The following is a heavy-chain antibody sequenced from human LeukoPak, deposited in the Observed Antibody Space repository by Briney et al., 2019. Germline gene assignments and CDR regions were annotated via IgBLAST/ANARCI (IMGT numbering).Heavy chain of an antibody. CDR2: LSGSGDSA. J-gene: IGHJ4*02. CDR3: AKDSYTLKPCYFHY. Sequence: PGRCLRLSCAASGFTFSSYAMSWVRQAPGKGLGWVSALSGSGDSAYYADPVKGRFTISRDNSKNTLYLQMNSLRAEDTAVYYCAKDSYTLKPCYFHYWGRGTLVTVSS. D-gene: IGHD3-16*01. V-gene: IGHV3-23*01. CDR1: GFTFSSYA.